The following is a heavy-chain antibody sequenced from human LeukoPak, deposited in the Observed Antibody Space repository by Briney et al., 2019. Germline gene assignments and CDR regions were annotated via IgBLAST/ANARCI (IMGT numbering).Heavy chain of an antibody. Sequence: ASVKVSCKASGYTFSSYAMNWVRQAPGQGLEWMGWINTYTGNPTYAQGFAGRFVFSLETPVSTTYLQISSLRAEDTAVYYCARDRRVVSSTTSARNQDFDNWGQGTLVTVSS. CDR3: ARDRRVVSSTTSARNQDFDN. CDR2: INTYTGNP. V-gene: IGHV7-4-1*02. J-gene: IGHJ4*02. D-gene: IGHD2-2*01. CDR1: GYTFSSYA.